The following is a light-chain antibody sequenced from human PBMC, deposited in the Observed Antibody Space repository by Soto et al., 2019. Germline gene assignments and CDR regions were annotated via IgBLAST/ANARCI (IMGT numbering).Light chain of an antibody. Sequence: DIQMTQSPSTLSASVGDRVTITCRASQSISTWLAWYKQKPGEAPKLLIYKTSNVETGVPSRFAGSACGLGFTPIIRRPQPGDFGSYFCQRCHTDRTFGEGTKVEVK. CDR2: KTS. J-gene: IGKJ1*01. CDR3: QRCHTDRT. CDR1: QSISTW. V-gene: IGKV1-5*03.